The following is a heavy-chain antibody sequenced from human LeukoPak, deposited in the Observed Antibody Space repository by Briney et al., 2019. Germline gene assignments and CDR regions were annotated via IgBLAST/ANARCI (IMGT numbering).Heavy chain of an antibody. J-gene: IGHJ4*02. V-gene: IGHV1-8*01. CDR1: GYTFTSYD. CDR3: ARGPSGSYFNLDY. CDR2: MNPNSGNT. D-gene: IGHD1-26*01. Sequence: ASVKVSCKASGYTFTSYDINWVRQATGQGLEWMGWMNPNSGNTGYAQKFQGRVTMTRDTSTSTVYMELSSLRSEDTAVYYCARGPSGSYFNLDYWGQGTLVTVSS.